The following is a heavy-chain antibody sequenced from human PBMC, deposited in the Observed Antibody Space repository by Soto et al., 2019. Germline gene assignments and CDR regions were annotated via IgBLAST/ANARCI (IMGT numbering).Heavy chain of an antibody. V-gene: IGHV1-46*02. D-gene: IGHD2-21*02. CDR3: ARGGHIAAVTASFDN. Sequence: QVQLVQSGAEVRKPGASVKVSCKQSGYTFKTYYLHWLRQAPGQALEWMGVIHPSGGGTTYAQKFLGRVTVTRDTSSITVSMELSSQRSDDTAVYYCARGGHIAAVTASFDNWSQGTLVTVSS. CDR2: IHPSGGGT. J-gene: IGHJ4*02. CDR1: GYTFKTYY.